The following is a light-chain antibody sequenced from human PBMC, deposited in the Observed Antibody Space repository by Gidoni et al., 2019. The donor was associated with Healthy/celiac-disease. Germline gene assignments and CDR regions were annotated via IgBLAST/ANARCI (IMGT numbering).Light chain of an antibody. J-gene: IGKJ2*04. CDR2: GAS. Sequence: EIVFTQSPGTLSLSPGERANLSCRASQSVSSSYLAWYQQKPGQAPRLLIYGASSRATGIPNRCSGSGSGTDFTLTISRLEPADVSVYYCQQYGSSPMCSFGQXTKLEIK. CDR3: QQYGSSPMCS. V-gene: IGKV3-20*01. CDR1: QSVSSSY.